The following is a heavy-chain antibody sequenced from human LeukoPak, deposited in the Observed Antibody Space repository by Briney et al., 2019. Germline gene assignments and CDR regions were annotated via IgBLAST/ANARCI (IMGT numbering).Heavy chain of an antibody. CDR1: GYTFTSYD. CDR3: ARVTGSIDY. J-gene: IGHJ4*02. CDR2: INLNSGNT. D-gene: IGHD1-26*01. V-gene: IGHV1-8*01. Sequence: ASVKVSCKASGYTFTSYDIHWVRQATGQGLEWMGWINLNSGNTGYAQNFQGRLTLTRDTSINTAYMELSALRSEDTAVYYCARVTGSIDYWGQGTLVTVSS.